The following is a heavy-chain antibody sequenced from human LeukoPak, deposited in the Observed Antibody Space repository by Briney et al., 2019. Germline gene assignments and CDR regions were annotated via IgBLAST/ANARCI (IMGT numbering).Heavy chain of an antibody. CDR1: GFTFSSYW. J-gene: IGHJ4*02. D-gene: IGHD3-3*01. CDR3: AKANGSIFGVVSRRYFDY. CDR2: ISGSGGST. Sequence: PGGSLRLSCAASGFTFSSYWMSWVRQAPGKGLEWVSAISGSGGSTYYADSVKGRFTISRDNSKNTLYLQMNSLRAEDTAVYYCAKANGSIFGVVSRRYFDYWGQGTLVTVSS. V-gene: IGHV3-23*01.